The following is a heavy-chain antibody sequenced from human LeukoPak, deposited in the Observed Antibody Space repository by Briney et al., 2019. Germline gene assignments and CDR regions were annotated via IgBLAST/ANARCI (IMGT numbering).Heavy chain of an antibody. CDR1: GFSFSRYS. D-gene: IGHD1-26*01. V-gene: IGHV3-48*04. CDR2: IGSINDRTT. CDR3: AREVGAINY. J-gene: IGHJ4*02. Sequence: GGSLRLSCTASGFSFSRYSVNWVRQAPGKGLEWVSYIGSINDRTTHYADSVKGRFTISRDNAKDSLYLQMNSLRAGDTAVYYCAREVGAINYWGQGTLVTVSP.